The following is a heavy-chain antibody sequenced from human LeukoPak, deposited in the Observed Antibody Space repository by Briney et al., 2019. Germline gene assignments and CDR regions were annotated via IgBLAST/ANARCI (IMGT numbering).Heavy chain of an antibody. CDR3: ARKHDTGVFRFDP. Sequence: SETLSLTCAVSGGSITTGGYSWRWVRQPPGKGLEWIGYIYYTGNTYYNPSLRSRVTMSVDTSKNQFSLTLSSLTAADTAVYYCARKHDTGVFRFDPWGQGSLVTVSS. CDR1: GGSITTGGYS. J-gene: IGHJ5*02. D-gene: IGHD1-14*01. V-gene: IGHV4-30-4*07. CDR2: IYYTGNT.